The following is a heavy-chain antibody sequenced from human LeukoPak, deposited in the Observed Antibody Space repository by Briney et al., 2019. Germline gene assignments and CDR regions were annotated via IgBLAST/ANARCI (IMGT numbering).Heavy chain of an antibody. CDR2: ISGSGDST. V-gene: IGHV3-23*01. CDR1: GFTLSNYW. Sequence: GGSLRLSCAASGFTLSNYWMSWVRQAPGKGLEWVSAISGSGDSTFYADSVKGRFTISRDNSKNTLYMLMNSLRAEDTAVYYCAKTLPTFYGSGSYYKNPIDYWGQGTLVTVSS. J-gene: IGHJ4*02. D-gene: IGHD3-10*01. CDR3: AKTLPTFYGSGSYYKNPIDY.